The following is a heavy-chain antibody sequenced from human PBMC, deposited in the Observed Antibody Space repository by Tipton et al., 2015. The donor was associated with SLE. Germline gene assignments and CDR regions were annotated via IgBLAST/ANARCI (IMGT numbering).Heavy chain of an antibody. D-gene: IGHD4-17*01. CDR2: IYYSGST. CDR3: ARHVYSVTTYYFDY. Sequence: LRLSCTVSGGSVSSGSYYWSWIRQPPGKGLEWIGYIYYSGSTYYNPPLKSRVTISVDTSKNQFSLKLSSVTAADTAVYYCARHVYSVTTYYFDYWGQGTLVTVSS. V-gene: IGHV4-61*01. J-gene: IGHJ4*02. CDR1: GGSVSSGSYY.